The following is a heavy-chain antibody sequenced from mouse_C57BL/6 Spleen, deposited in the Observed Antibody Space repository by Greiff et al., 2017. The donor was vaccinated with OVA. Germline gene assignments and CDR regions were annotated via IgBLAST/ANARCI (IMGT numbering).Heavy chain of an antibody. Sequence: QVQLKQPGAELVKPGASVKLSCKASGYTFTSYWMHWVKQRPGRGLEWIGRIDPNSGGTKYNEKFKSKATLTVDKPSSTAYMQLSSLTSEDSAVYYCARGDDYDSWFAYWGQGTLVTVSA. CDR2: IDPNSGGT. V-gene: IGHV1-72*01. D-gene: IGHD2-4*01. CDR3: ARGDDYDSWFAY. CDR1: GYTFTSYW. J-gene: IGHJ3*01.